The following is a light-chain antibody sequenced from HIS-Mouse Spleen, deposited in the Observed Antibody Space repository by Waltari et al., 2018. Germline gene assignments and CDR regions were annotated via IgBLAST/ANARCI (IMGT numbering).Light chain of an antibody. CDR3: CSYAGSSTWV. CDR2: EGS. CDR1: SSDVVSYNL. Sequence: PGQSITISCTGTSSDVVSYNLVSWYQQHPGKAPKLMIYEGSKRPSGVSNRFSGSKSGNTASLTISGLQAEDEADYYCCSYAGSSTWVFGGGTKLTVL. J-gene: IGLJ3*02. V-gene: IGLV2-23*01.